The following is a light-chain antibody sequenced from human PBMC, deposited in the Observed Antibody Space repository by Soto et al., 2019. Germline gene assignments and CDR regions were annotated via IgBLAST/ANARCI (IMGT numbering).Light chain of an antibody. V-gene: IGLV1-40*01. Sequence: QSVLTQPPSVSGAPGQRVTISCTGSSSNIGAGYYVHWYQQLPGTAPKLLIYGNNNRPSGVPDRFSGSQSGTSASLAITGLQAEDEADYYCATWDGSLPGEVFGGGTKVTVL. CDR1: SSNIGAGYY. J-gene: IGLJ2*01. CDR2: GNN. CDR3: ATWDGSLPGEV.